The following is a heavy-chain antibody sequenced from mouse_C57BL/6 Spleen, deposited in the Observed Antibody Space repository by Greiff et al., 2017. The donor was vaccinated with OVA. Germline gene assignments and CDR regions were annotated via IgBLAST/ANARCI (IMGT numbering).Heavy chain of an antibody. CDR3: ARFTTVVDPFDY. Sequence: VQLKESGPELVKPGASVKMSCKASGYTFTDYNMHWVKQSHGKSLEWIGYINPNNGGTSYNQKFKGKATLTVNKSSSTAYMELRSLTSEDSAVYYCARFTTVVDPFDYWGQGTTLTVSS. D-gene: IGHD1-1*01. CDR1: GYTFTDYN. V-gene: IGHV1-22*01. CDR2: INPNNGGT. J-gene: IGHJ2*01.